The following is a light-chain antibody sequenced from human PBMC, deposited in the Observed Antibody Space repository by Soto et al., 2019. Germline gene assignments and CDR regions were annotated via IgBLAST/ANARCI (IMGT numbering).Light chain of an antibody. V-gene: IGKV1-5*01. CDR2: DAY. CDR3: QQYESYSPLT. CDR1: QSIRSW. J-gene: IGKJ4*01. Sequence: DIQMTQSPSILSASVGDRVTITCRASQSIRSWLAWYQQKPGKAPKLLIYDAYSLESGVPSRFSGRRSGTEFTLTIARLQPEDFATYCCQQYESYSPLTFGGGTKVEIK.